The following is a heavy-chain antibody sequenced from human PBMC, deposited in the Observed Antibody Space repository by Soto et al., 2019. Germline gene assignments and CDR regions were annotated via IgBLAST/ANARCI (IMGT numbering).Heavy chain of an antibody. CDR3: ARGYCSSTSCYATGYFDI. V-gene: IGHV4-39*01. Sequence: QLQLQESGPGLVKPSETLSLTCTVSGGSISSSGYYWGWIRQPPGKGLEFIGSIHYSGSTYYNPSLKNRVTLSVDTSKSQFSLKLSSVTAADTAVYYCARGYCSSTSCYATGYFDIWGRVTLVTVSS. CDR2: IHYSGST. CDR1: GGSISSSGYY. D-gene: IGHD2-2*01. J-gene: IGHJ2*01.